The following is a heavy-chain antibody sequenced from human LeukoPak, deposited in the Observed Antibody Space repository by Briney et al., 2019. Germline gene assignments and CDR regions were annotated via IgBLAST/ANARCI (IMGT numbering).Heavy chain of an antibody. CDR1: GGSISSYY. CDR2: IYYSGST. V-gene: IGHV4-59*01. J-gene: IGHJ4*02. Sequence: SETLSLTCTLSGGSISSYYWNWIRQPPGKGLEWIGYIYYSGSTDYNPSLKSRVTLSVDTSKSQVSLKLSSVTAADSAVYYCARGSGWFNYWGQGTLVTVSS. D-gene: IGHD6-19*01. CDR3: ARGSGWFNY.